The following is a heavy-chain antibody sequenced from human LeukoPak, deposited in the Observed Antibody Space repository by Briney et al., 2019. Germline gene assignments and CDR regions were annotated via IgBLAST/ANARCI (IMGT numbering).Heavy chain of an antibody. CDR1: GYRFTSYW. D-gene: IGHD5-24*01. Sequence: RGESLKISCKGSGYRFTSYWIAWVRQRPGKGLEWMGNIYPGDSDTRYSPSFQGQVTISADKSISTAYLQWSSLKASDSAMYYCARLENYRDSGFWFDPWGQGTLVTVSS. V-gene: IGHV5-51*01. CDR2: IYPGDSDT. J-gene: IGHJ5*02. CDR3: ARLENYRDSGFWFDP.